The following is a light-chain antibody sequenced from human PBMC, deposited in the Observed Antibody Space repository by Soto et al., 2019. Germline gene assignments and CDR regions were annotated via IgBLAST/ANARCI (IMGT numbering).Light chain of an antibody. J-gene: IGKJ1*01. CDR3: QQYGSSPWT. CDR2: GAS. V-gene: IGKV3-20*01. Sequence: EIVLTQSPGTLSLSPGERATLSCRASQSVSSSYLAWYQQKPGQAPRLLIYGASSRATGIPDRFSGSGSGTDVTLTISRLEHEDVSVYYCQQYGSSPWTFGQGTKVEIK. CDR1: QSVSSSY.